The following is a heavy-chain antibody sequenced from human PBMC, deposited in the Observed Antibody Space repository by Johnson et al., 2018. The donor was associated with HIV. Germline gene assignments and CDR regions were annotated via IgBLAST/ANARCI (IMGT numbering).Heavy chain of an antibody. CDR2: ISYDGSNK. D-gene: IGHD1-26*01. J-gene: IGHJ3*02. CDR1: GFTFSSYA. V-gene: IGHV3-30*04. CDR3: ARAMGRWELDAALGAFDI. Sequence: QVQLVESGGGVVQPGRSLRLSCVASGFTFSSYAMHWVRQAPGKGLEWVAVISYDGSNKYYADSVKGRFTISRDNSKNTLYLQMNSLRAEDTAVYYCARAMGRWELDAALGAFDIWGQGTMVTVSS.